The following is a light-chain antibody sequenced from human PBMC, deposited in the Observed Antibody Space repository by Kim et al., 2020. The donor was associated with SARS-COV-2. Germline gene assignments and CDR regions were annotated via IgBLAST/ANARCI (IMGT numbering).Light chain of an antibody. J-gene: IGKJ2*01. CDR3: QQYGGSPPYT. V-gene: IGKV3-20*01. CDR1: QSGRSTY. Sequence: SSGERATLSRRGKQSGRSTYLAWYQQKPGQAPRLLIYGASSRATGIPDRFSGSGSGTDFTLTISRLEPEDFAVYHCQQYGGSPPYTFGQGTKLEI. CDR2: GAS.